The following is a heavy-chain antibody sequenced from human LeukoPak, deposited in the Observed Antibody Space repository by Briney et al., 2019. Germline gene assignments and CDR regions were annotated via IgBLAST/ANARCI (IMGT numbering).Heavy chain of an antibody. D-gene: IGHD2-8*01. CDR2: IYYSGST. CDR1: GGSISSSSYY. Sequence: SETLSLTCTVSGGSISSSSYYWGWIRQPPGKGLEWIGTIYYSGSTYYSPSLKSRVTISVDTSQNQFSLTVNSVTAADTAVYYCARLYYYYYYYMDVWGKGTTVTVSS. V-gene: IGHV4-39*01. CDR3: ARLYYYYYYYMDV. J-gene: IGHJ6*03.